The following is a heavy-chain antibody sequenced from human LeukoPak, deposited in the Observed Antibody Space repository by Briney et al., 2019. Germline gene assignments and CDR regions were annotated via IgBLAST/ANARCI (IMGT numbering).Heavy chain of an antibody. D-gene: IGHD1-26*01. V-gene: IGHV4-38-2*02. CDR3: ARGGGLGAYYYYMDV. Sequence: SETLSLTCTVSGYSISSGYYWGWIRQPPGKGLEWIGSIYHSGSTYYNPSLKSQVTISVDTSKNQFSLKLSSVTAADTAVYYCARGGGLGAYYYYMDVWGKGTTVTVSS. J-gene: IGHJ6*03. CDR1: GYSISSGYY. CDR2: IYHSGST.